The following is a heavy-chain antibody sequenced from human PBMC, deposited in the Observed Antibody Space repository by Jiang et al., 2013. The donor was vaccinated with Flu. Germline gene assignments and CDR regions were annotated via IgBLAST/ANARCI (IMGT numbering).Heavy chain of an antibody. CDR2: ISAYNGNT. V-gene: IGHV1-18*01. CDR3: AREEDDFWSGYYRDYYYYYGMDV. J-gene: IGHJ6*02. D-gene: IGHD3-3*01. CDR1: GYTFTSYG. Sequence: SGAEVKKPGASVKVSCKASGYTFTSYGISWVRQAPGQGLEWMGWISAYNGNTNYAQKLQGRVTMTTDTSTSTAYMELRSLRSDDTAVYYCAREEDDFWSGYYRDYYYYYGMDVWGQGTTVTVSS.